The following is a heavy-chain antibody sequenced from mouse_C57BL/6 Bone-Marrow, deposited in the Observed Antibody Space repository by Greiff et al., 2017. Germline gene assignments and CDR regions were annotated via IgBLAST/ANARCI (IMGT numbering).Heavy chain of an antibody. J-gene: IGHJ1*03. D-gene: IGHD1-1*01. CDR3: ARYTSYGSPFDV. Sequence: EVNVVESGGGLVQPGGSLSLSCAASGFTFTDYYMSWVRQPPGKALEWLGFIRNKANGYTTEYSASVKGRFTISRDNSQSILYLQMNALRAEDSATYYCARYTSYGSPFDVWGTGTTVTVSS. V-gene: IGHV7-3*01. CDR2: IRNKANGYTT. CDR1: GFTFTDYY.